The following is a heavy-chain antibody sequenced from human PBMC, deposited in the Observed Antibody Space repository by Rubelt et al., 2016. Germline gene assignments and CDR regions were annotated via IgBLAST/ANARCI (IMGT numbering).Heavy chain of an antibody. CDR2: ISWNSGSI. CDR3: ANQGIAAAGPYYYGMDV. V-gene: IGHV3-9*01. D-gene: IGHD6-13*01. J-gene: IGHJ6*02. Sequence: GKGLEWVSGISWNSGSIGYADSVKGRFTISRDNAKNSLYLQMNSLRAEDTAVYYCANQGIAAAGPYYYGMDVWGQGTTVTVSS.